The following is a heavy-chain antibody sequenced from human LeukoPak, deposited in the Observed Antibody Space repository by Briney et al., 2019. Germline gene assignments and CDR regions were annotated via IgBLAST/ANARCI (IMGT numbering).Heavy chain of an antibody. CDR1: GFTFSSYS. D-gene: IGHD3-10*01. V-gene: IGHV3-21*01. CDR3: ARDFAMVRGVITFRGMDV. J-gene: IGHJ6*02. CDR2: ISSSSSYI. Sequence: GGSLRLSCAASGFTFSSYSMNWVRQAPGKGLEWVSSISSSSSYIYYADSVKGRFTISRDNAKNSLYLQMNSLRAEDTAVYYCARDFAMVRGVITFRGMDVWGQGTTVTVSS.